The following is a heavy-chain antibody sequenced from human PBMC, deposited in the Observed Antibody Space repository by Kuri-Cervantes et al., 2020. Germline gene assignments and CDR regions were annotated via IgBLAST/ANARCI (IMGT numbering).Heavy chain of an antibody. CDR3: ARASRYYDSSGYYYENDAFDI. D-gene: IGHD3-22*01. V-gene: IGHV4-31*02. CDR2: IYYSGST. Sequence: SCTVSGGSISSGGYYWSWIRQHPGKGLEWIGYIYYSGSTYYNPSLKSRVTISVDTSKNQFSLKLSSVTAADTAVYYCARASRYYDSSGYYYENDAFDIWGQGTMVTVSS. CDR1: GGSISSGGYY. J-gene: IGHJ3*02.